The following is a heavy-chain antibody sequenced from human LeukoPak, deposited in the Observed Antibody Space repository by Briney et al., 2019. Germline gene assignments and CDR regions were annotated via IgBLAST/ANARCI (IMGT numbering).Heavy chain of an antibody. V-gene: IGHV1-46*01. D-gene: IGHD6-13*01. CDR3: ARGDGAAPFDY. CDR2: INPSGGST. Sequence: ASVKVSCKASGYTFTSYYMHWVRQAPGQGLEWMGLINPSGGSTSYAQKFQGRVTMTRDTSTSTAYMELSSLRSEDTAVYYCARGDGAAPFDYWGQGTLVAGSS. J-gene: IGHJ4*02. CDR1: GYTFTSYY.